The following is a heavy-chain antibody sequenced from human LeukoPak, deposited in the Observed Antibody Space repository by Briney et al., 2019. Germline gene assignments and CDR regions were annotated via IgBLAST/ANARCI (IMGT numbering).Heavy chain of an antibody. CDR2: IYSDNT. CDR1: GFTVSSNS. Sequence: GGSLRLSCTVSGFTVSSNSMSWVRQAPGKGLEWVSFIYSDNTHYADSVKGRFTISRDNSKNTLYLQMNSLRAEDTAVYYCAKGRRLDYGDYLARGPFDYWGQGTLVTVSS. V-gene: IGHV3-53*01. J-gene: IGHJ4*02. CDR3: AKGRRLDYGDYLARGPFDY. D-gene: IGHD4-17*01.